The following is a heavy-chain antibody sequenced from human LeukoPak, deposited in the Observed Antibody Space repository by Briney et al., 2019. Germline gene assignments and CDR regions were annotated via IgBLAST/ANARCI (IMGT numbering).Heavy chain of an antibody. CDR1: GYTFTGYY. Sequence: ASVKVSCKASGYTFTGYYIHWVRQAPGQGREWMGCINPNSGGTNYAQEFQGRVTMTRDTSISTAYMDLSRLRSDDTAVYACTRVQAISGVLPDNFDYWDQGNLVSVSS. CDR3: TRVQAISGVLPDNFDY. CDR2: INPNSGGT. J-gene: IGHJ4*02. V-gene: IGHV1-2*02. D-gene: IGHD3-3*01.